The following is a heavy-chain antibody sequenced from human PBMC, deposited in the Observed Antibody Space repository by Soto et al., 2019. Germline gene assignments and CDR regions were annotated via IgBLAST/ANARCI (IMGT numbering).Heavy chain of an antibody. J-gene: IGHJ4*02. Sequence: GGSRRLSCAASGFTFSSYAMHWVRQAPGKGLEWVAVISYDGGNKYYADSVKGRFTISRDNSKNTLYLQMNSLRAEDTAMYYCAKDAPYYYDSSGYYDPFDYWGQGTLVTVSS. V-gene: IGHV3-30*04. CDR2: ISYDGGNK. CDR1: GFTFSSYA. CDR3: AKDAPYYYDSSGYYDPFDY. D-gene: IGHD3-22*01.